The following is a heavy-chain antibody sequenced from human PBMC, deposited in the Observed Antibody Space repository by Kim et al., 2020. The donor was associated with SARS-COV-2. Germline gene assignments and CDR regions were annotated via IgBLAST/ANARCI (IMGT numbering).Heavy chain of an antibody. J-gene: IGHJ6*02. CDR3: ARVHAYSSWYPILGYYGMDV. Sequence: SETLSLTCTVSGGSISSYYWSWIRQPPGKGLEWIGYIYYSGSTNYNPSLKSRVTISVDTSKNQFSLKLSSVTAADTAVYYCARVHAYSSWYPILGYYGMDVWGQGTTVTVSS. V-gene: IGHV4-59*13. CDR1: GGSISSYY. D-gene: IGHD6-13*01. CDR2: IYYSGST.